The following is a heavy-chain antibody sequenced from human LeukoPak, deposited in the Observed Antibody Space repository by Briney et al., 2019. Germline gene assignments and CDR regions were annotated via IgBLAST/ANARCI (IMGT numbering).Heavy chain of an antibody. J-gene: IGHJ4*02. D-gene: IGHD2-2*01. V-gene: IGHV3-48*01. CDR2: ISSSSSTI. CDR3: ARDRFGGVVPAAY. Sequence: PGGSLRLSCAASGFTFSSYSMNWVRQAPGKGLEWVSYISSSSSTIYYADSVKGRFTISRDNAKNSLYLQMNSLRAEDTAVYYCARDRFGGVVPAAYWGQGTLVTVSS. CDR1: GFTFSSYS.